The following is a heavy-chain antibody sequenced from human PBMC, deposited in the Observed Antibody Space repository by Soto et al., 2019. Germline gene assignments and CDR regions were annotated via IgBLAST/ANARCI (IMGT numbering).Heavy chain of an antibody. V-gene: IGHV3-30*03. J-gene: IGHJ4*02. Sequence: QVQLVESGGGVVQPGRSLRLSCAASGFTFSSYGMHWVRQAPGKGLEWVAVISYDGSNKYNADSVKGRFTISRDNSKNPLYLQMNCLRAADPAVYSCATQALCLPGLLCFGELRYWGQGTLVTVSS. D-gene: IGHD3-10*01. CDR1: GFTFSSYG. CDR2: ISYDGSNK. CDR3: ATQALCLPGLLCFGELRY.